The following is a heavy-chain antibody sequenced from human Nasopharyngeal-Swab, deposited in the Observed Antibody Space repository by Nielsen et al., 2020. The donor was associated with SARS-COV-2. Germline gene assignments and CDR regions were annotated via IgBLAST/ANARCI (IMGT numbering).Heavy chain of an antibody. Sequence: SLNISCAASGFTFSRYAMSWVRQAPGKGLEWVSAISGSGGSTYYADSVKGRFTISRDNSKNTLYLQMNSLRAEDTAVYYCAKDEGEGGGEHWGQGTLVTVSS. D-gene: IGHD3-16*01. J-gene: IGHJ4*02. V-gene: IGHV3-23*01. CDR1: GFTFSRYA. CDR2: ISGSGGST. CDR3: AKDEGEGGGEH.